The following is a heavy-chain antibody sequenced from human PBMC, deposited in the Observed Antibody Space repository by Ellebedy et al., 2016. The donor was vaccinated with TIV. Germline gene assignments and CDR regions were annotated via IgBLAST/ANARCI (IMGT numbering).Heavy chain of an antibody. D-gene: IGHD3-22*01. CDR2: TSGNGANT. V-gene: IGHV3-23*01. Sequence: GGSLRLXXVASGFTFSTYAMNWVRQGPGTGLERVSVTSGNGANTYYADSGKGRFTISRDNSKNTVYLQMNSLRAEDTAVYYCAKRAEDYDTSGFKAPFDSWGQGTLVTVSS. CDR1: GFTFSTYA. CDR3: AKRAEDYDTSGFKAPFDS. J-gene: IGHJ4*02.